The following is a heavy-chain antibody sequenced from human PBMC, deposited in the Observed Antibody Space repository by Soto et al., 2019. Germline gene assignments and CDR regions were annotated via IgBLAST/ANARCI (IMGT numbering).Heavy chain of an antibody. D-gene: IGHD3-9*01. Sequence: GGSLRLSCAASGFTVSSNYMSWVRQAPGKGLEWVSVIYSGGSTYYADSVKGRFTISRHNSKNTLYLQMNSLRAEDTAVYYCARVDLLRYFDWFPFDPWGQGTLVTVSS. CDR3: ARVDLLRYFDWFPFDP. CDR2: IYSGGST. CDR1: GFTVSSNY. V-gene: IGHV3-53*04. J-gene: IGHJ5*02.